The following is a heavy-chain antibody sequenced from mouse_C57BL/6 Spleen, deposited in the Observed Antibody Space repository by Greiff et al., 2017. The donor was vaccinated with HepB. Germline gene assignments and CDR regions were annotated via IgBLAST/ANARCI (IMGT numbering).Heavy chain of an antibody. D-gene: IGHD2-4*01. CDR2: IDPEDGDT. Sequence: EVQLQQSGAELVRPGASVKLSCTASGFNIKDYYMHWVKQRPEQGLEWIGRIDPEDGDTEYAPKFQGKATMTADTSSNTAYLQLSSLTSEDTAVYYCTLSSYYDYDAWFAYWGQGTLVTVSA. CDR3: TLSSYYDYDAWFAY. V-gene: IGHV14-1*01. CDR1: GFNIKDYY. J-gene: IGHJ3*01.